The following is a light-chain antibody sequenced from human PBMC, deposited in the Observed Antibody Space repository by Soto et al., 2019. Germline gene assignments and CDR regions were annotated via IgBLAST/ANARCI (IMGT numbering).Light chain of an antibody. J-gene: IGLJ2*01. Sequence: QSVLTQPASVSGSPGQSITISCTGTSSDVGNYNLVSWYQQYPGKAPKLMIYEGGKRPSGVSNRFSGSKSGNTASLTISGLQAEDEGDYYCCSFALRSTLIFGGGTKLTVL. CDR2: EGG. CDR3: CSFALRSTLI. V-gene: IGLV2-23*01. CDR1: SSDVGNYNL.